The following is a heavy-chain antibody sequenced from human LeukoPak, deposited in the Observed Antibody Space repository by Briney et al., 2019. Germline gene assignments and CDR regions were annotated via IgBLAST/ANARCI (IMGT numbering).Heavy chain of an antibody. CDR1: GGSISGYY. J-gene: IGHJ4*02. CDR3: ARHIIYSKKPSFDH. Sequence: PSETLSLTCTLSGGSISGYYWSWVRQPPGKGLEWIGYIYYSGSTNYNPSLKSRVTISVDTSKSQFSLQLGSVTAADTAVYYCARHIIYSKKPSFDHWGQGTLVTVSS. V-gene: IGHV4-59*01. D-gene: IGHD4-11*01. CDR2: IYYSGST.